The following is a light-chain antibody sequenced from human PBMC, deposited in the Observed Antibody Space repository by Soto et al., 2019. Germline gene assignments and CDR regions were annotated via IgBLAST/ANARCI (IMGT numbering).Light chain of an antibody. CDR2: AAS. CDR1: QGISNW. J-gene: IGKJ2*01. V-gene: IGKV1-12*01. CDR3: QQADSFPHT. Sequence: DIQMTQSPSSVSASVGDRVTITCRASQGISNWLAWYQQKPGEAPKLLIYAASTLQSGVPSRFSGSGSGTEFTLTISSLQPEDFATYFCQQADSFPHTFRQGTKVDIK.